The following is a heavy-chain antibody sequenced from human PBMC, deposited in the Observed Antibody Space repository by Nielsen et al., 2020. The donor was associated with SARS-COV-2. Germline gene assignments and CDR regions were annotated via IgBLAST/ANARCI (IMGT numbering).Heavy chain of an antibody. V-gene: IGHV4-30-2*01. CDR2: IYHSGRT. Sequence: SETLSLTCAVSGGSISGGGYSWSWIRQPPGKGLEWIGYIYHSGRTYYNPSLKSRVTISVDRSKNQFSLKLSSVTAADTAVYYCARGGRITFGGADDAFDIWGQGTMATVSS. CDR3: ARGGRITFGGADDAFDI. J-gene: IGHJ3*02. D-gene: IGHD3-16*01. CDR1: GGSISGGGYS.